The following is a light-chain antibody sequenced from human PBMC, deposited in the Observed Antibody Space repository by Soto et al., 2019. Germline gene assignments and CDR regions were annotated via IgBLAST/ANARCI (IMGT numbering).Light chain of an antibody. J-gene: IGLJ7*01. Sequence: LTQPASVSGSPGQSITISCTGTSSDVGGYNYVSWYQQHPGKAPKLMIYDVSNRPSGVSNRFSGSKSGNTASLTISGLQAEDEADYYCSSYTSIGTVFGGGTQLTVL. CDR2: DVS. V-gene: IGLV2-14*01. CDR1: SSDVGGYNY. CDR3: SSYTSIGTV.